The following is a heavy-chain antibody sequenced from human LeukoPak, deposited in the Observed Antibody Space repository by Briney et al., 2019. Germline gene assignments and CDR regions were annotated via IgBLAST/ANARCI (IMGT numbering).Heavy chain of an antibody. CDR1: GFTFSSYN. D-gene: IGHD2-2*03. J-gene: IGHJ5*02. Sequence: GVSLRLSCAASGFTFSSYNMNWVRQAPRKGLEWVSSISSSSTYLFYADSVKGRFTISRDNAKNSLYLQMSSLRAEDTAVYYCARDLDIVVVPASWFDPWGQGTLVTVSS. CDR2: ISSSSTYL. V-gene: IGHV3-21*01. CDR3: ARDLDIVVVPASWFDP.